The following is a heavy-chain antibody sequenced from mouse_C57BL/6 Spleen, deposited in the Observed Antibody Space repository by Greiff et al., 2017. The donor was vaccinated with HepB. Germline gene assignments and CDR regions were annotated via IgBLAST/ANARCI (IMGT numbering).Heavy chain of an antibody. CDR2: FDPNSGGT. J-gene: IGHJ2*01. CDR1: GYTFTSYW. CDR3: ARDTPLGFDY. Sequence: VQLQQPGAELVKPGASVKLSCKASGYTFTSYWMHWVKQRPGRGLEWIGRFDPNSGGTKYNEKFKSKATLTVDKPSSTAYMQLSSLTSEDSAVYYCARDTPLGFDYWGQGTTLTVSS. D-gene: IGHD4-1*01. V-gene: IGHV1-72*01.